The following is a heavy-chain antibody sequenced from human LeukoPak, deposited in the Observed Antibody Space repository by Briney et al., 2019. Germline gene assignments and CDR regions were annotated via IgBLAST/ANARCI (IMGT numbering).Heavy chain of an antibody. V-gene: IGHV3-7*01. J-gene: IGHJ4*02. CDR1: GLTFSSYW. Sequence: GGSLRLSCAASGLTFSSYWMSWVRQVPGKGLEWVANIKQDGSDKYYADSVKDRFTISRDNAKNSLYLQMNSLRAGDTAVYYCVREARGYHYTYFDYWGQGSLVTVSS. CDR3: VREARGYHYTYFDY. D-gene: IGHD5-18*01. CDR2: IKQDGSDK.